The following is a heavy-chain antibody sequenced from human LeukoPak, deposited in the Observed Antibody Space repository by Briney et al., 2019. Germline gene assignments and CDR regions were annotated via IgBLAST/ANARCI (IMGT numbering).Heavy chain of an antibody. Sequence: TGGSLRLSCVASGFTFSSYAMHWVRQAPGKGLEWVAVISYDGSNRYYADSVKGRFTISRDNSKNTLYLEMNSLRPEDTAVYYCARDRRWLQYSDYWGQGTLVTVSS. J-gene: IGHJ4*02. CDR1: GFTFSSYA. V-gene: IGHV3-30*04. CDR3: ARDRRWLQYSDY. CDR2: ISYDGSNR. D-gene: IGHD5-24*01.